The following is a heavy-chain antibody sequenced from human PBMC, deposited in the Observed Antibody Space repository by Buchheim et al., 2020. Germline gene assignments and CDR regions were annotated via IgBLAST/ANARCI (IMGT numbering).Heavy chain of an antibody. V-gene: IGHV1-2*02. CDR2: ISPSSGGT. J-gene: IGHJ4*02. CDR1: GYTFTGNY. D-gene: IGHD5/OR15-5a*01. Sequence: QVQLVQSGAEVKKPGASVKVSCKASGYTFTGNYVHWVRLAPGQGLEWMGWISPSSGGTKYAQKFQGRVTMTSETSISTAYMELSSLRSDDTAVYYCARKVAVSTIGYYFDYWGQGTL. CDR3: ARKVAVSTIGYYFDY.